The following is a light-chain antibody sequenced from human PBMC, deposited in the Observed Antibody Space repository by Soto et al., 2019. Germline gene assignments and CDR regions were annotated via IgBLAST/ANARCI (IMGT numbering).Light chain of an antibody. Sequence: QSVLTQPPSASGTPGQRVTISCSGSNSNIGSNTVNWYQQLPGTAPKLLIYYDNLRPSGVPDRISGSKSGTSASLAINGLQFDDEADYYCAAWDDSLNGRVFGTGTKVTVL. J-gene: IGLJ1*01. CDR3: AAWDDSLNGRV. V-gene: IGLV1-44*01. CDR1: NSNIGSNT. CDR2: YDN.